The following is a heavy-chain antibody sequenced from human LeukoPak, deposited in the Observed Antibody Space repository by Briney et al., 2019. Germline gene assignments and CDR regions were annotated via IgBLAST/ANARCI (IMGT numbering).Heavy chain of an antibody. CDR3: ARIASGATT. CDR1: GASVSDKY. CDR2: VHSTGRT. J-gene: IGHJ4*02. V-gene: IGHV4-59*02. D-gene: IGHD1-1*01. Sequence: SETLSLTCAVSGASVSDKYWSWLRQPPGKGLEWIGYVHSTGRTSYNPSLKSRVTMSVDTSNNQVSLKLTSVTSADAAVYYCARIASGATTWGQGTLVTVS.